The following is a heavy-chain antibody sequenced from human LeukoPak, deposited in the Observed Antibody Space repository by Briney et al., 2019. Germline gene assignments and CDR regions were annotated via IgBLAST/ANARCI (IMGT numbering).Heavy chain of an antibody. CDR3: AKEGYRDTAMVPFDY. J-gene: IGHJ4*02. Sequence: GGSLRLSCAASGFTFSSYGMHWVRQAPGKGLEWVAFIRYDGSNKYYADSVKGRFTISRDNSKNTLYLQMNSLRAEDTAVYYCAKEGYRDTAMVPFDYWGQGTLVTVSS. CDR1: GFTFSSYG. CDR2: IRYDGSNK. D-gene: IGHD5-18*01. V-gene: IGHV3-30*02.